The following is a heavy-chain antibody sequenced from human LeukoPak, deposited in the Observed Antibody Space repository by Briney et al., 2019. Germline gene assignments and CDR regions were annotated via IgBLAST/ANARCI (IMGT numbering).Heavy chain of an antibody. J-gene: IGHJ4*02. D-gene: IGHD5-12*01. Sequence: ASVKVSRKASGYTFTGYYMHWVRQAPGQGLEWMGGINPNSGGTNYAQKFQGRVTMTRDTSISTAYMELSRLRSDDTAVYYCARGLRVRLNYFDYWGQGTLVTVSS. CDR3: ARGLRVRLNYFDY. CDR2: INPNSGGT. CDR1: GYTFTGYY. V-gene: IGHV1-2*02.